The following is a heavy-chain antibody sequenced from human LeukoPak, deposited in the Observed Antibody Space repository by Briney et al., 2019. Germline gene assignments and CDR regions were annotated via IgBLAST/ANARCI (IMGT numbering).Heavy chain of an antibody. J-gene: IGHJ6*03. CDR1: GGSISSYY. CDR3: ARDNSGSYYYYYYYYYMDV. V-gene: IGHV4-34*01. D-gene: IGHD1-26*01. Sequence: PSETLSLTCTVSGGSISSYYWSWIRQPPGKGLEWIGEINHSGSTNYNPSLKSRVTISVDTSKNQFSLKLSSVTAADTAVYYCARDNSGSYYYYYYYYYMDVWGKGTTVTVSS. CDR2: INHSGST.